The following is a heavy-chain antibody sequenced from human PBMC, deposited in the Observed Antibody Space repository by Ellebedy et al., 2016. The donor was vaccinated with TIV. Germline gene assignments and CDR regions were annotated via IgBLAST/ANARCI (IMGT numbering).Heavy chain of an antibody. V-gene: IGHV1-3*01. J-gene: IGHJ4*02. Sequence: AASVKVSCKASGYTFSSSKMHWVRQAPGQRLEGMGWINAGNGNTKHSQKFQGRVTLTRDTSASTAYMELSSLRSEDTAVYYCARTWGWGGDYWGQGTLVTVSS. D-gene: IGHD3-16*01. CDR1: GYTFSSSK. CDR2: INAGNGNT. CDR3: ARTWGWGGDY.